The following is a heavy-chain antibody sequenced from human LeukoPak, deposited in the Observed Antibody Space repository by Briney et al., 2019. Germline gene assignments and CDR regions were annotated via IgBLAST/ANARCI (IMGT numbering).Heavy chain of an antibody. CDR2: IYPGDSDT. D-gene: IGHD2/OR15-2a*01. CDR1: GYSFTSYW. J-gene: IGHJ6*02. Sequence: RGESLKISCKGSGYSFTSYWIGWVRQMPGKGLEWMGIIYPGDSDTRYSPSFQGQVTISADKSISTAYLQWSSLKASDTAMYYCARGGLLSSTCALRYMDVWGQGTTVTVSS. CDR3: ARGGLLSSTCALRYMDV. V-gene: IGHV5-51*01.